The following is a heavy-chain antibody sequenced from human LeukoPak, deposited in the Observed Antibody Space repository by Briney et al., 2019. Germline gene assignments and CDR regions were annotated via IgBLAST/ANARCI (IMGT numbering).Heavy chain of an antibody. J-gene: IGHJ4*02. CDR3: ARGLGFDWLEWTDY. D-gene: IGHD3-9*01. CDR2: IYHSGST. Sequence: SETLFLTCAVSGGSISSSNWWSWVRQPPGKGLEWIGEIYHSGSTNYNPSLKSRVTISVDTSKNQFSLKLSSVTAADTAVYYCARGLGFDWLEWTDYWGQGTLVTVSS. V-gene: IGHV4-4*02. CDR1: GGSISSSNW.